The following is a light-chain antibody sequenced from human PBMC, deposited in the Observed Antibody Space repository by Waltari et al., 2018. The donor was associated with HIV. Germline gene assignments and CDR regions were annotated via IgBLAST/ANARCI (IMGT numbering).Light chain of an antibody. J-gene: IGLJ3*02. V-gene: IGLV4-69*01. Sequence: QLVLTQSPSASASLGASVKLTCTPTTPHSPHATACHQQQPAQAPRCLRRRNSDGSHPKGDGIPGRFSGSSSGAERYLIISGRQSGDEADDYCQTWGTGIHVVFGGGTKLTVL. CDR1: TPHSPHA. CDR2: RNSDGSH. CDR3: QTWGTGIHVV.